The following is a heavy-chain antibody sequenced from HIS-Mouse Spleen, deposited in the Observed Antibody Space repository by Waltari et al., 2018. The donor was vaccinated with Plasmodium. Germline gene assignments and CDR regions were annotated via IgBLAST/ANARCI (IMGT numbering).Heavy chain of an antibody. CDR2: ISGSGGST. J-gene: IGHJ3*02. V-gene: IGHV3-23*01. CDR3: AKSGSYYAFDI. CDR1: GFPFGRHA. Sequence: EVQLLESGGGLVQPGGSLRLSCAASGFPFGRHAMGWVRQAPGKGLEWVSAISGSGGSTYYADSVKGRFTISRDNSKNTLYLQMNSLRAEDTAVYYCAKSGSYYAFDIWGQGTMVTVSS. D-gene: IGHD1-26*01.